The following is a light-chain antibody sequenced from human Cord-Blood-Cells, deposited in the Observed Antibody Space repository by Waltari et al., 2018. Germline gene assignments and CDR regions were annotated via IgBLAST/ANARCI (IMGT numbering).Light chain of an antibody. Sequence: EIVLTQSPGTLSLSPGERATLSCRASQSVSRSYLAWYQQKPGQAPRLRIYGASSRATGIPDRFSGSGSGTDFTLTISRLEPEDFAVYYCQQYVSSPRTFGQGTKLEIK. CDR2: GAS. CDR3: QQYVSSPRT. J-gene: IGKJ2*01. CDR1: QSVSRSY. V-gene: IGKV3-20*01.